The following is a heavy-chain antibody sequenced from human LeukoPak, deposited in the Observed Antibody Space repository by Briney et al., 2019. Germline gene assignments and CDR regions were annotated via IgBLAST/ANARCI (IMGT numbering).Heavy chain of an antibody. CDR2: IYYSGST. Sequence: SETLSLTCTVSGGSISSSSYYWGWIRQPPGKGLEWIGSIYYSGSTYYNPSLKSRVTISVDTSKNQFSLKLSSVTAADTAVYYCAREPATTAWFDPWGQGTLVTVSS. CDR1: GGSISSSSYY. CDR3: AREPATTAWFDP. D-gene: IGHD4-17*01. J-gene: IGHJ5*02. V-gene: IGHV4-39*07.